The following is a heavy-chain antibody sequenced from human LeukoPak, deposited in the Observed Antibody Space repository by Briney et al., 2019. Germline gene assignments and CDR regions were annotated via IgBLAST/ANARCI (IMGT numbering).Heavy chain of an antibody. CDR1: GGSISSSSYY. CDR3: ARLLWFGELLPNFDY. Sequence: SETLSLTCTVSGGSISSSSYYWGWIRQPPGKGLEWIGSIYYSGSTYYNPSLKSRVTISVDTSKNQFSLKLSSVTAADTAVYYCARLLWFGELLPNFDYWGQGTLVTVSS. V-gene: IGHV4-39*01. J-gene: IGHJ4*02. D-gene: IGHD3-10*01. CDR2: IYYSGST.